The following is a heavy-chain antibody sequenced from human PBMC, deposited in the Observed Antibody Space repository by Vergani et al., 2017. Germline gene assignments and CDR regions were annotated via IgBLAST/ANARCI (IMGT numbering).Heavy chain of an antibody. CDR3: ATSKVTTHYDSGMDV. Sequence: EVQLVESGGGLVKPGGSLRLSCGASGFTFITYSMIWVRQAPGKGLEWVSSISSSSSYIYWADSVKGRFTISRDNAKNSLYLQMNSLRAEDTAVYYYATSKVTTHYDSGMDVWGRGTTVTVSS. V-gene: IGHV3-21*01. CDR1: GFTFITYS. J-gene: IGHJ6*02. D-gene: IGHD4-17*01. CDR2: ISSSSSYI.